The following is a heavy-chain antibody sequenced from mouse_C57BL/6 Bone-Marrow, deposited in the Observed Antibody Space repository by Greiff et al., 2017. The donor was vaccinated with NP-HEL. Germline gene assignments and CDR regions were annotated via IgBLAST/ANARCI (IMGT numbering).Heavy chain of an antibody. D-gene: IGHD2-5*01. CDR1: GFTFSSYA. CDR3: TRDSGYSNYDAMDY. V-gene: IGHV5-9-1*02. Sequence: EVMLVESGEGLVKPGGSLKLSCAASGFTFSSYAMSWVRQTPEKRLEWVAYISSGGDYIYYADTVKGRFTISRDNARKTLYLQMSSLKSEDTAMYYSTRDSGYSNYDAMDYWGQGTSVTVSS. J-gene: IGHJ4*01. CDR2: ISSGGDYI.